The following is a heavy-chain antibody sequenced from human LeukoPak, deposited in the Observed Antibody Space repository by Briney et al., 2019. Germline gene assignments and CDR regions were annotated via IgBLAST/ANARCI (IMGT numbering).Heavy chain of an antibody. V-gene: IGHV4-39*01. CDR3: ARLAVVSSGVNTILDY. J-gene: IGHJ4*02. CDR2: IYYSGST. CDR1: GGSISSSSYY. Sequence: SETLSLTCTVSGGSISSSSYYWGWIRQPPGKGLEWIGSIYYSGSTYYNPSLKSRVTISVDTSKNQFSLKLSSVTAADTAVYYCARLAVVSSGVNTILDYWGQGTLVTVSS. D-gene: IGHD6-19*01.